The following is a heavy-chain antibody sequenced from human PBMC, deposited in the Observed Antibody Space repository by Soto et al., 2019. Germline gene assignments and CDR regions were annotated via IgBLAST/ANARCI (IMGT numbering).Heavy chain of an antibody. CDR1: GYTFTSYG. Sequence: ASVKVSCKASGYTFTSYGISWVRQAPGQGLEWMGWISAYNGNTNYARKLQGRVTMTTDTSTSTAYMELRSLRSDDTAVYYCARADCSGGSCYDYPWYNWFDPWGQGTLVTVSS. CDR3: ARADCSGGSCYDYPWYNWFDP. CDR2: ISAYNGNT. D-gene: IGHD2-15*01. V-gene: IGHV1-18*01. J-gene: IGHJ5*02.